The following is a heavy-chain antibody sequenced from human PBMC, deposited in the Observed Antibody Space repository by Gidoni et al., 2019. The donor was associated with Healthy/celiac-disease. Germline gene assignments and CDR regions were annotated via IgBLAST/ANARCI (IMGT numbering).Heavy chain of an antibody. CDR2: IYYSGSP. CDR1: GGSISSSSYY. J-gene: IGHJ3*02. Sequence: QLQLQESGPGLVKPSETLSLTCTVSGGSISSSSYYWGWIRQPPGKGLEWIGGIYYSGSPSSNPSLKSRVTISVDTSKNQFSLKLSSVTAADTAVYYCASGDSSSWFWAFDIWGQGTMVTVSS. CDR3: ASGDSSSWFWAFDI. V-gene: IGHV4-39*01. D-gene: IGHD6-13*01.